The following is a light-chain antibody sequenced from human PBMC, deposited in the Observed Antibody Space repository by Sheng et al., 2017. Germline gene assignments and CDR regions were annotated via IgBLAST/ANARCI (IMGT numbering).Light chain of an antibody. V-gene: IGLV6-57*01. J-gene: IGLJ2*01. CDR1: SGTIASAF. Sequence: VLTQPRSVSESPGRTVTISCTRDSGTIASAFVQWYQQRPGASPTIVIHQDDQRPSGVPDRFSGSIDSSSNSASLTISGLRTEDEADYYCQSYDSNNHVIFGGGSKLTVL. CDR2: QDD. CDR3: QSYDSNNHVI.